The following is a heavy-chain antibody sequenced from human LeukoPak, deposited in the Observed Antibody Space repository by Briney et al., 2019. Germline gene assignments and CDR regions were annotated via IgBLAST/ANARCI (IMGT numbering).Heavy chain of an antibody. V-gene: IGHV4-59*01. Sequence: ASETLSLTCIVSGASLSTYYGTWIRQAPGKGLEWIGYIFYSGGTNYNSSLKSRVTLSIDTSKNQFSLELTSVTAADTAVYYCAREEALGSGSFDYWGQGTLVTVSS. D-gene: IGHD1-26*01. CDR2: IFYSGGT. CDR3: AREEALGSGSFDY. J-gene: IGHJ4*02. CDR1: GASLSTYY.